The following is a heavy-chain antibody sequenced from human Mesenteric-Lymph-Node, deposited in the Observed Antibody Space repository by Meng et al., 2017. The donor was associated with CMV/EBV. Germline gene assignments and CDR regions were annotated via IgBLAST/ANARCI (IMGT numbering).Heavy chain of an antibody. D-gene: IGHD6-6*01. Sequence: GESLKISCTASGFTFGDYAMSWVRQAPGKGLEWVGFIRSKAYGGTTEYAASVKGRFTISRDDSKSIAYLQMNSLKTEDTAVYYCTREVIAARPHYWGQGTLVTVSS. V-gene: IGHV3-49*04. J-gene: IGHJ4*02. CDR2: IRSKAYGGTT. CDR3: TREVIAARPHY. CDR1: GFTFGDYA.